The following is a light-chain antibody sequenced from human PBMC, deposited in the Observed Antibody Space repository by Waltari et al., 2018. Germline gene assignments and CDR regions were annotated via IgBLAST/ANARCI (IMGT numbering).Light chain of an antibody. CDR3: AAWDDSLNAVV. J-gene: IGLJ2*01. Sequence: QSVLTQPPSVSEAPRQRVPIPCPGSSSKTRTQSVNGYQRLPGEAPQLLIYYDDLLPSGVSDRFSGSKSGTSASMAIGGLLSEDEGDYYCAAWDDSLNAVVFGGGTKLTVL. CDR1: SSKTRTQS. CDR2: YDD. V-gene: IGLV1-36*01.